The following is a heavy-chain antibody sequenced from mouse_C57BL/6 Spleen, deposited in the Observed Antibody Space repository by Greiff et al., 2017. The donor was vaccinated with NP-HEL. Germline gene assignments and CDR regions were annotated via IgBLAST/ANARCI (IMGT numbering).Heavy chain of an antibody. J-gene: IGHJ3*01. Sequence: EVQLQQSGAELVRPGASVKLSCTASGFNIKDDYMHWVKQRPEQGLEWIGWIDPENGDPEYASKFQGKATITADTSSNTAYLQLSSLTSEDTAVYYCTTDYGRSYAWFAYWGQGTLVTVSA. V-gene: IGHV14-4*01. CDR2: IDPENGDP. D-gene: IGHD1-1*01. CDR3: TTDYGRSYAWFAY. CDR1: GFNIKDDY.